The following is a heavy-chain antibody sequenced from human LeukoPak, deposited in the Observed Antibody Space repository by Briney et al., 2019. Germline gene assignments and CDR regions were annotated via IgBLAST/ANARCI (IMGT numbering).Heavy chain of an antibody. V-gene: IGHV4-59*01. Sequence: SETLSLTCTVSGGSISSYYWSWIRQPPGKGLEWIGYIYYSGSTNYNPSLKSRVTISVDTSKNQFSLKLSSVTAADTAVYYCARSTAAAGDWFDPWGQGTLVTVSS. CDR2: IYYSGST. CDR1: GGSISSYY. J-gene: IGHJ5*02. CDR3: ARSTAAAGDWFDP. D-gene: IGHD6-13*01.